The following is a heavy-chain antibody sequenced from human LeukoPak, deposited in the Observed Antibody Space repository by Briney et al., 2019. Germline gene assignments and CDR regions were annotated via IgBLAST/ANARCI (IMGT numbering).Heavy chain of an antibody. CDR2: ISGSGGST. CDR3: ARVLLWFGVFDY. J-gene: IGHJ4*02. CDR1: GFTFSSYA. D-gene: IGHD3-10*01. V-gene: IGHV3-23*01. Sequence: GGSLRLSCAASGFTFSSYAMSWVRQAPGKGLEWVSAISGSGGSTYYADSVKGRFTISRDNSKNTLYLQMNSLRAEDTAVYYCARVLLWFGVFDYWGQGTLVTVSS.